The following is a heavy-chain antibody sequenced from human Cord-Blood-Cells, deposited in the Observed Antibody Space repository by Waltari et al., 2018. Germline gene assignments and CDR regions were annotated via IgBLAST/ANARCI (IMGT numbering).Heavy chain of an antibody. Sequence: QVQLQESGPGLVKPSETLSLTCTVSGYSISSGYYWGWIRQPPGKGLEWIGSIYHSGSTYRNPSLKGRVTISVDTSKNECSLKLSSVTAADTALYYCARAPRESSSSGLAFDIWGQGTMVTVSS. V-gene: IGHV4-38-2*02. D-gene: IGHD6-6*01. CDR2: IYHSGST. J-gene: IGHJ3*02. CDR1: GYSISSGYY. CDR3: ARAPRESSSSGLAFDI.